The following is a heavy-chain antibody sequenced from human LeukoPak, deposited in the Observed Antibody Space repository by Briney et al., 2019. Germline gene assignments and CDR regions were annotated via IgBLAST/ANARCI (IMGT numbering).Heavy chain of an antibody. Sequence: GGSLRLSCAASGFTFSSYGMHWVRQAPGKGLEWVAVISYDGSNKYYADSVKGRFTISRDNSKNTLYLQMNSLRAEDTAVYYCAKSVWAIVVEHGRISYWGQGTTVTVSS. D-gene: IGHD3-22*01. V-gene: IGHV3-30*18. CDR1: GFTFSSYG. CDR3: AKSVWAIVVEHGRISY. CDR2: ISYDGSNK. J-gene: IGHJ6*02.